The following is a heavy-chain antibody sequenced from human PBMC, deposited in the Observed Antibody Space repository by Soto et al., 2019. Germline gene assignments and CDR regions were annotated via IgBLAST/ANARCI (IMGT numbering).Heavy chain of an antibody. CDR3: AKDSEAARGADAFDI. J-gene: IGHJ3*02. CDR1: GFTFSSYA. Sequence: GGSLRLSCAASGFTFSSYAMSWVRQAPGKGLEWVSAISGSGGSTYYADSVKGRFTISIDNSKNTLYLQMNSLRAEDTAVYYCAKDSEAARGADAFDIWGQGTMVTVSS. V-gene: IGHV3-23*01. CDR2: ISGSGGST. D-gene: IGHD6-6*01.